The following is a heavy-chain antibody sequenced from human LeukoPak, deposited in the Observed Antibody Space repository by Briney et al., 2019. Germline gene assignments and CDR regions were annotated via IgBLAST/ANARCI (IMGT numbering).Heavy chain of an antibody. CDR2: INPNSGGT. CDR3: ARGAKDRDIVVVPAATAYYYYYMDV. J-gene: IGHJ6*03. V-gene: IGHV1-2*02. Sequence: ASVKVSCKASGYTFTGYYMHWVRQAPGQGLEWMGWINPNSGGTNYAQKFQGRVTMTRDTSISTAYMELSRLRSDDTAVYYCARGAKDRDIVVVPAATAYYYYYMDVWGKGTTVTVSS. D-gene: IGHD2-2*01. CDR1: GYTFTGYY.